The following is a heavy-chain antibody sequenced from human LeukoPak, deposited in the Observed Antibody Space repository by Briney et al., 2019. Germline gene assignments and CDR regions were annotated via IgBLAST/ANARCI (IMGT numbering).Heavy chain of an antibody. Sequence: PSETLSLTCTVSGGSISSYYWSWIRQPPGKGLEWIGYIYYSGSTNYNPSPKSRVTISVDTSKNQFSLKLSSVTAADTAVYYCAREPSIRAFDIWGQGTMVTVSS. J-gene: IGHJ3*02. CDR2: IYYSGST. V-gene: IGHV4-59*01. CDR1: GGSISSYY. D-gene: IGHD6-6*01. CDR3: AREPSIRAFDI.